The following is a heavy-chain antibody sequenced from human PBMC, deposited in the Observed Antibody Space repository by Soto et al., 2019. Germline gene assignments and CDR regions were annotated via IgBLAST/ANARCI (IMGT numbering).Heavy chain of an antibody. CDR2: INPEKGNT. CDR1: GFTFSDHL. CDR3: ARDILSVGPRANDAFDV. Sequence: QVQLVQSGAEGRKPGASGNMSCRASGFTFSDHLIYWVRQVPGQSVEWMGWINPEKGNTKYSQTFQGRVTISRHSSASIGYVELSDLTSEDTAVFYCARDILSVGPRANDAFDVWGQGTMVNVSS. D-gene: IGHD2-8*02. J-gene: IGHJ3*01. V-gene: IGHV1-3*01.